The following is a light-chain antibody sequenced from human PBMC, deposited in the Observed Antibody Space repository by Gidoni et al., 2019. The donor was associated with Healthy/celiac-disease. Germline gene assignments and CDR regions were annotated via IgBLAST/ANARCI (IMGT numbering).Light chain of an antibody. CDR1: QDISNY. V-gene: IGKV1-33*01. CDR3: QQYDNLPPI. J-gene: IGKJ2*01. CDR2: DSS. Sequence: EIQMTQSPSSLSASVGDRVTITCQASQDISNYLNWYQQKPGKAPKLLIYDSSNLETGVPSRSSGSGAGTDFTFTISSLQPEDIATYYCQQYDNLPPIFXXXTKLEIK.